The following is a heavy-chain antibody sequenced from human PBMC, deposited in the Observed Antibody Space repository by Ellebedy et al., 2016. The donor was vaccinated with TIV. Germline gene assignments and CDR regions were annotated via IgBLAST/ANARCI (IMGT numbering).Heavy chain of an antibody. CDR3: ATHGPPDYYGSLRGP. CDR1: GITFTSYT. J-gene: IGHJ5*02. V-gene: IGHV3-21*01. CDR2: ISTGGSYM. Sequence: GGSLRLXXAASGITFTSYTFNWVRQAPGKGLEWVSSISTGGSYMDYADSVEGRFTISRDNAENSVYLHMNTLKAEDTAVYYCATHGPPDYYGSLRGPWGQGTLVTVSS. D-gene: IGHD3-10*01.